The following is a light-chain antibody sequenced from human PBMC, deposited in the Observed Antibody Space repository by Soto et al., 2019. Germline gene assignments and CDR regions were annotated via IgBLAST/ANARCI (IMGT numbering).Light chain of an antibody. CDR3: QQYNSYPYT. J-gene: IGKJ2*01. V-gene: IGKV1-5*03. Sequence: DIQMTQSPSTLSPSVGDRVIITCRASQNIGGWLAWYQQKSGKAPKLLIYKASSLESGVPSRFSGSGSAMEFTLTIRSIQTADFATYYCQQYNSYPYTFGQGTKVDIK. CDR1: QNIGGW. CDR2: KAS.